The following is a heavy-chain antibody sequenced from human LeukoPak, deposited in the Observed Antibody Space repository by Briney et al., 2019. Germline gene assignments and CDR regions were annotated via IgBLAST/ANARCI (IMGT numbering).Heavy chain of an antibody. Sequence: GGSLRLSCAASGFTFSSYGMHWVRQAPGKGLEWVAFIRYDGSNKYYADSVKGRFTISRDNSKNTLYLQMNSLRAEDAAVYYCARDRYSSGWYGDFDCWGQGTLVTVSS. CDR3: ARDRYSSGWYGDFDC. CDR2: IRYDGSNK. J-gene: IGHJ4*02. D-gene: IGHD6-19*01. CDR1: GFTFSSYG. V-gene: IGHV3-30*02.